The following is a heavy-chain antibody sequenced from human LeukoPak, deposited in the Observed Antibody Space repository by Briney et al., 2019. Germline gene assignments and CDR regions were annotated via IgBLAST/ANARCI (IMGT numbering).Heavy chain of an antibody. Sequence: ASVKVSCKASGGTFSSYAISWVRQAPGQGLELMGGIILIFGTANYAQKFQGRVTITTDESTSTAYMELSSLRSEDTAVYYCARDGRGEPDFWSGRRYYYMDVWGKGTTVTVSS. V-gene: IGHV1-69*05. D-gene: IGHD3-3*01. CDR1: GGTFSSYA. J-gene: IGHJ6*03. CDR2: IILIFGTA. CDR3: ARDGRGEPDFWSGRRYYYMDV.